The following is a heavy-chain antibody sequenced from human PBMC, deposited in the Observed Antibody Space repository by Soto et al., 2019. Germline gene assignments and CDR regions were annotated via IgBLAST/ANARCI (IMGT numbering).Heavy chain of an antibody. V-gene: IGHV1-3*01. J-gene: IGHJ6*02. Sequence: ASVKVSCKASGYTFTSYAMHWVRQAPGQRLEWMGWINAGNGNTKYSQKFQGRVTITRDTSASTAYMELSSLRSEDTAVYYCARVNERITMIVVIDYGMDVWGQGTTVTVSS. CDR1: GYTFTSYA. CDR2: INAGNGNT. D-gene: IGHD3-22*01. CDR3: ARVNERITMIVVIDYGMDV.